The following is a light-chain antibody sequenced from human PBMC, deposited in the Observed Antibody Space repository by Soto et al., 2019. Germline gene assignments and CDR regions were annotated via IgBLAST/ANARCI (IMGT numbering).Light chain of an antibody. CDR2: DVS. CDR1: STDFGGYNY. CDR3: CSYAGRGTLYV. V-gene: IGLV2-11*01. J-gene: IGLJ1*01. Sequence: QSVLTQPRSVSGSPGQSVTISCTGTSTDFGGYNYVSWYQQHPGKVPKLMLYDVSKRPSGVPDRFSGSKSGNTASLTISGLQAEDEADYYCCSYAGRGTLYVFGSGTKVTVL.